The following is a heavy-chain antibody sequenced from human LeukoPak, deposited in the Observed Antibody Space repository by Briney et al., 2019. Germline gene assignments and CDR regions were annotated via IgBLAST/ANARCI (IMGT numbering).Heavy chain of an antibody. Sequence: GASLKVSCKASGYTFTSYYIHWVRQAPGQGLEWMGIINPSGGTTSYAQKFQGRVTVTRDTSTRTVYMDLSSLRSEDTAVYYCARAIGIAVAGSPEYFQHWGQGTLVTVSS. CDR3: ARAIGIAVAGSPEYFQH. J-gene: IGHJ1*01. V-gene: IGHV1-46*01. CDR1: GYTFTSYY. CDR2: INPSGGTT. D-gene: IGHD6-19*01.